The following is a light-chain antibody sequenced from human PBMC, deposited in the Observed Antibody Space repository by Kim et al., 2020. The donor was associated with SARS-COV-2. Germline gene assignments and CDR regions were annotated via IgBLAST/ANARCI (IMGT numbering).Light chain of an antibody. CDR3: AAWDDSLSSPV. CDR1: SSNIGKNT. V-gene: IGLV1-44*01. Sequence: ELTQPPSVSATPGQRVTISCSGSSSNIGKNTVNWFQQLPGTAPKLLISAYDQRASGIPDRFSGSKSGTSASLAISGLQSEDEADYYCAAWDDSLSSPVFGGGTQRTVL. J-gene: IGLJ3*02. CDR2: AYD.